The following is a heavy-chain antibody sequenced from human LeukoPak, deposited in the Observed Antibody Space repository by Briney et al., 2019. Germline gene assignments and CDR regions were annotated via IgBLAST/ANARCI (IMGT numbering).Heavy chain of an antibody. J-gene: IGHJ6*02. V-gene: IGHV1-24*01. Sequence: AASVNFSFQVSGSTLTELSMHWVRQAPGKGLEWTGGFDPEDGETIFPQKFQGRVTMTEDTATDTAYMELSSLRSEDTAVYYCARGGLQDFDYYGMDVWGQGTTVTVSS. CDR1: GSTLTELS. CDR3: ARGGLQDFDYYGMDV. CDR2: FDPEDGET. D-gene: IGHD3-16*01.